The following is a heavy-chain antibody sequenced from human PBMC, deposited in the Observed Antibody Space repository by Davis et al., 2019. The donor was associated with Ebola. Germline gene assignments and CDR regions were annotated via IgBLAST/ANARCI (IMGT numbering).Heavy chain of an antibody. CDR2: ISGNGGST. CDR3: AKDGAIIVGATEFYYYYYGMDV. CDR1: GFTFSSYA. J-gene: IGHJ6*02. D-gene: IGHD1-26*01. Sequence: GESLKISCAASGFTFSSYAMSWVRQAPGKGLEWVSAISGNGGSTYYADSVKGRFTISRDNSKNTLYLQMNSLRAEDTAVYYCAKDGAIIVGATEFYYYYYGMDVWGQGTTVTVSS. V-gene: IGHV3-23*01.